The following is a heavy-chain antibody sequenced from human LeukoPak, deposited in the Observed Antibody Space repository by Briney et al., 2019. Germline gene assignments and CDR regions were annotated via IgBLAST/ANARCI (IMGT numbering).Heavy chain of an antibody. CDR1: GGSISSYY. CDR3: ARGADSSGYYSIFYFDY. D-gene: IGHD3-22*01. Sequence: SETLSLTCTVSGGSISSYYWNWIRQPPGKGLEWIGYIYYSGSTNYNPSLKSRVTISVDTSKNQFSLRLSSVTAADTAVYYCARGADSSGYYSIFYFDYWGQGTLVTVSS. V-gene: IGHV4-59*01. J-gene: IGHJ4*02. CDR2: IYYSGST.